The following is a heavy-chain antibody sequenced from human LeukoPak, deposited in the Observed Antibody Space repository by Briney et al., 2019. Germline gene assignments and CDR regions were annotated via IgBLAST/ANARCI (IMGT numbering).Heavy chain of an antibody. D-gene: IGHD6-13*01. J-gene: IGHJ4*02. Sequence: TXSLXCTVSXGSXSSGSYYWSWIRQPAGKGLEWIGRIYTSGSTNYNPSLKSRVTISVDTSKNQFSLKLSSVTAADTAVYYCARAYSSSWFDYWGQGTLVTVSS. CDR2: IYTSGST. CDR1: XGSXSSGSYY. CDR3: ARAYSSSWFDY. V-gene: IGHV4-61*02.